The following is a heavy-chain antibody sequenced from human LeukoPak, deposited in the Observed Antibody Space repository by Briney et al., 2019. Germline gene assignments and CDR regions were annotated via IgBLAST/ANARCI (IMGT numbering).Heavy chain of an antibody. CDR2: ISSSGSTI. V-gene: IGHV3-11*01. Sequence: GGSLRLSCAASGFTFSDYYMSWIRQAPGKGLEWVSYISSSGSTIYYADSVKGRFTISRDNAKNSLYLQMNSLRAEDTALYYCAKDIDGSGDYFDYWGQGTLVTVSS. CDR1: GFTFSDYY. CDR3: AKDIDGSGDYFDY. J-gene: IGHJ4*02. D-gene: IGHD3-22*01.